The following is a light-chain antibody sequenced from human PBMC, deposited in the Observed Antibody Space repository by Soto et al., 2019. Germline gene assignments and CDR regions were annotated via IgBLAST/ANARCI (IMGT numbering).Light chain of an antibody. CDR2: EVS. J-gene: IGLJ2*01. Sequence: QPVLTQPASVSGSPGQSITISCTGTSSDVGSYNLVSWYQQHPGKAPKLMIYEVSKRPSGVSNRFSGSKSGSTASLTISGLQAEDEADYYCCSYAGSSTVVFGGGTKVTVL. V-gene: IGLV2-23*02. CDR3: CSYAGSSTVV. CDR1: SSDVGSYNL.